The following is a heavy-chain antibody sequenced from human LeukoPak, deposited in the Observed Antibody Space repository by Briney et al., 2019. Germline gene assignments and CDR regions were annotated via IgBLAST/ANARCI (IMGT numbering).Heavy chain of an antibody. V-gene: IGHV3-64D*09. CDR2: ISPNGDST. J-gene: IGHJ2*01. CDR1: GYTFSSYT. D-gene: IGHD2-15*01. CDR3: VKPSFSVVGGKWWLGL. Sequence: GGSLRLSCSASGYTFSSYTMHWVRQAPGKGLEYVSAISPNGDSTYYADSVKGRFTISRDNSKNTLFLQMSSLIAEYTAVHYCVKPSFSVVGGKWWLGLWGRGTLVHVSS.